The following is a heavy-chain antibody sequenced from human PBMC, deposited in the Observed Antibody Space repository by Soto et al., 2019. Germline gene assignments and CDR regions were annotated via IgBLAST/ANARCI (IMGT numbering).Heavy chain of an antibody. J-gene: IGHJ5*02. CDR2: IIPIFGTA. CDR1: GGTFSSYA. V-gene: IGHV1-69*01. Sequence: QVQLVQSGAEVQKPGSSVKVSCKASGGTFSSYAISWVRQAPGQGLEWMGGIIPIFGTANYAQKFQGRVTITADESTSTAYMELSSLRSEDTAVYYCARDGCSSTSCYTSNWFDPWGQGTLVTVSS. CDR3: ARDGCSSTSCYTSNWFDP. D-gene: IGHD2-2*02.